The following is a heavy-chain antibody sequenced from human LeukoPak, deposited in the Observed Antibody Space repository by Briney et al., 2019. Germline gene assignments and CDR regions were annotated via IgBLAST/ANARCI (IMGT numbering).Heavy chain of an antibody. Sequence: GGSLRLSCAASGFAVSGNHMTWVRQAPGKGLEWVSVISNSGTTYFADSVKGRFIISRDSSKNTLYLQMNSLRAEDTAVYYCARVRLLAWAIDYWGQGTLVTVSS. CDR1: GFAVSGNH. J-gene: IGHJ4*02. V-gene: IGHV3-66*01. D-gene: IGHD2-15*01. CDR3: ARVRLLAWAIDY. CDR2: ISNSGTT.